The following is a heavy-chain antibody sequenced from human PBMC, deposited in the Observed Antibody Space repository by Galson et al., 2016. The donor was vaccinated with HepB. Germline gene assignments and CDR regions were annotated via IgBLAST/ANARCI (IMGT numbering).Heavy chain of an antibody. V-gene: IGHV4-4*02. CDR2: IFHTGTT. CDR1: GGSISSYNW. J-gene: IGHJ4*02. Sequence: ETLSLTCAVSGGSISSYNWWRWVRQPPGEGLEWIGEIFHTGTTTYNPSLKSRVTISLDKPKNQFSLTLTSVTAADPAVYYCAPLGYCRGGLCYKVYWGQGTLVTVSS. CDR3: APLGYCRGGLCYKVY. D-gene: IGHD2-15*01.